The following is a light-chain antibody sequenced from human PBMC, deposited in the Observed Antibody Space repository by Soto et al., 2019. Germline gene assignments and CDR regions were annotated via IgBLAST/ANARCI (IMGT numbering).Light chain of an antibody. V-gene: IGKV3-20*01. J-gene: IGKJ2*01. CDR1: QSVSSSY. CDR2: GAS. CDR3: QQFDSSLYT. Sequence: EIVLTQSPGTLSLPPGERATLSCRASQSVSSSYLAWYQQKPGQAPRLLIYGASSRATGIPDRFSGSGSGTDFTLTISRLEPEDFAVYYCQQFDSSLYTFGQGTKLEIK.